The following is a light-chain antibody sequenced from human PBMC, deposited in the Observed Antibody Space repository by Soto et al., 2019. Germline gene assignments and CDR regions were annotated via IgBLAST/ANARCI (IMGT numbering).Light chain of an antibody. Sequence: DIQMTQSPSTLSASVGDRVTTTCRASQSISSWLAWYQQKPGKAPKLLIYKASSLESGVPSRFSGSGSGTEFTLTISSLQPDDFATYYCQQYNGLYTFGQGTRLEIK. CDR2: KAS. J-gene: IGKJ5*01. CDR1: QSISSW. CDR3: QQYNGLYT. V-gene: IGKV1-5*03.